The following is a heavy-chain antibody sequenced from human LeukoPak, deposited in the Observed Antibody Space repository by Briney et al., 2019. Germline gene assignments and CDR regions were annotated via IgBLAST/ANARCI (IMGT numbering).Heavy chain of an antibody. CDR2: IYYSGST. D-gene: IGHD2-15*01. Sequence: SETLSLTCTVSGGSISSSSYYWGWIRQPPGKGLEWIGSIYYSGSTYYNPSLKSRVTISVDTSKNQFSLKLSSVTAADTAVYYCARRMVVHWYFDLWGRGTLVTVSS. V-gene: IGHV4-39*07. CDR3: ARRMVVHWYFDL. CDR1: GGSISSSSYY. J-gene: IGHJ2*01.